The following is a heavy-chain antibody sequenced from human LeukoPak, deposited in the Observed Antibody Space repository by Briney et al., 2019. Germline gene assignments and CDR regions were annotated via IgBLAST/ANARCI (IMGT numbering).Heavy chain of an antibody. V-gene: IGHV1-69*01. Sequence: SVKVSCKASGDTFSSYAISWVRQAPGQGLEWMGGIIPIFGTANYAQKFQGRVTITADESTSTAYMELSSLRSEDTAVYYCARGATMVRFLEWLLFDYWGQGTLVTVSS. CDR2: IIPIFGTA. J-gene: IGHJ4*02. D-gene: IGHD3-3*01. CDR3: ARGATMVRFLEWLLFDY. CDR1: GDTFSSYA.